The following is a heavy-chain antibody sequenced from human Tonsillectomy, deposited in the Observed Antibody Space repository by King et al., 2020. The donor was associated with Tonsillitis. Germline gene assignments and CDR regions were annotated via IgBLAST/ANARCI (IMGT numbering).Heavy chain of an antibody. CDR3: ASVTYYYDSSGHGAFDI. J-gene: IGHJ3*02. CDR1: GGSISSGGFY. D-gene: IGHD3-22*01. CDR2: IYYRGST. Sequence: VQLQESGPGLVKPSQTLSLTCPVPGGSISSGGFYLSWIRQPPGKGLGGIGYIYYRGSTYYNPFLKNRVTISVDTSQNQFPLKLSSVTAAVTAVYYCASVTYYYDSSGHGAFDIWGQGTMVTVSA. V-gene: IGHV4-30-4*01.